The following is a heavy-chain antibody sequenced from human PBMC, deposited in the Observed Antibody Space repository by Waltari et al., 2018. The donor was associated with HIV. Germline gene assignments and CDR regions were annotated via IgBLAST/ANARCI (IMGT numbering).Heavy chain of an antibody. Sequence: QVQLQESGPGLVKPSETLSLTCTVSGYSISSGYYWGWIRQPPGKGLEWIGSIYHSGSTYYNPSLKSRVTISVDTSKNQFSLKLSSVTAADTAVYYCARGIFLEWLRNWFDPWGQGTLVTVSS. CDR2: IYHSGST. V-gene: IGHV4-38-2*02. D-gene: IGHD3-3*01. J-gene: IGHJ5*02. CDR1: GYSISSGYY. CDR3: ARGIFLEWLRNWFDP.